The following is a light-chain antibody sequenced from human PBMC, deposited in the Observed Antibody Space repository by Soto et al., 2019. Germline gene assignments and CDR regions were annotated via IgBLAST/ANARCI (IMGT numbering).Light chain of an antibody. Sequence: EIVLTQSPGTLSLSLGERATLSCRASQSVTSSFLAWYQQKPGQAPRLLIYGASSRATGIPDRFSGSGSGTDFTLTISRLEPEDFAVYYWQQYGSSPWTFVQGTKVEIK. J-gene: IGKJ1*01. CDR1: QSVTSSF. CDR3: QQYGSSPWT. V-gene: IGKV3-20*01. CDR2: GAS.